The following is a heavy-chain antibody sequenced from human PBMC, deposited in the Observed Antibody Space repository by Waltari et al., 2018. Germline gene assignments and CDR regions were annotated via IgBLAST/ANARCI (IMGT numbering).Heavy chain of an antibody. CDR1: GFTLSSYW. CDR3: ASYMTTVPRRAFDI. D-gene: IGHD4-17*01. J-gene: IGHJ3*02. CDR2: INRDGSST. Sequence: EVQLVESGGGFVQPGGSLSLSCAASGFTLSSYWMHWFRQAPGKGLVWVSRINRDGSSTSYADSVKGRFTISRDNAKNTLYLQMNSLRAEDTAVYYCASYMTTVPRRAFDIWGQGTMVTVSS. V-gene: IGHV3-74*01.